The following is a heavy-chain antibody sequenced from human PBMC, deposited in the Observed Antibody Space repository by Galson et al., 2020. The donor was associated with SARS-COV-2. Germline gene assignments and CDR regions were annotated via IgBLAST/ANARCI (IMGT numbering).Heavy chain of an antibody. CDR1: GGSFSGYY. V-gene: IGHV4-34*01. J-gene: IGHJ6*02. D-gene: IGHD2-15*01. CDR2: INHSGST. Sequence: SETLSLTCAVYGGSFSGYYWSWIRQPPGQGLEWIGEINHSGSTNYNPSLKSRVTISVDTSKNQFSLKLSSVTAADTAVYYCARGDVYCSGGSCYYYYGMDVWGQGTTVTVSS. CDR3: ARGDVYCSGGSCYYYYGMDV.